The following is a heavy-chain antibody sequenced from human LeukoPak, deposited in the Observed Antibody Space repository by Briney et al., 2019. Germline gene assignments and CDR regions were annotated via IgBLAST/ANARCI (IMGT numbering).Heavy chain of an antibody. V-gene: IGHV4-59*01. J-gene: IGHJ5*02. D-gene: IGHD2-15*01. CDR2: IYYSGST. CDR1: GGSISSYY. CDR3: ARMGSYCSGVRCYVWFDP. Sequence: PSETLSLTCTVSGGSISSYYWSWIRQPPGKGLEWIGYIYYSGSTNYNPSLKSRVTISADTSKNQFSLKLSSVTAADTAVYYCARMGSYCSGVRCYVWFDPWDQGTLVSVSS.